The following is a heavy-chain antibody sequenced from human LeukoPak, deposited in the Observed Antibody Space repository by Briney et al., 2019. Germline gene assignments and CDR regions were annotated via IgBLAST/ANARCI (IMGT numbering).Heavy chain of an antibody. D-gene: IGHD3-22*01. J-gene: IGHJ4*02. CDR1: GGSFSGYY. Sequence: SETLSLTCAVYGGSFSGYYWSWIRQPPGKGLEWIGEINHSGSTNYNPSLKSRVTISVDTSKNQFSLKLSSVTAADTAVYYCAVVTTDYWGQGTLVTVSS. CDR2: INHSGST. CDR3: AVVTTDY. V-gene: IGHV4-34*01.